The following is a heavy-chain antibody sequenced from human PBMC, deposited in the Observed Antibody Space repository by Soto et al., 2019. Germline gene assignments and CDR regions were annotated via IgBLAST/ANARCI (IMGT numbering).Heavy chain of an antibody. V-gene: IGHV3-15*01. J-gene: IGHJ3*02. D-gene: IGHD3-22*01. Sequence: SGGSLRLSCAASGFTFSNAWMSWVRQAPGKGLEWVGRIKSKTDGGTTDYAAPVKGRFTISRDDSKNTLYLQMNSLKTEDTAVYYCTTDPLYYDSSGDAFDIWGQGTMVTVSS. CDR3: TTDPLYYDSSGDAFDI. CDR1: GFTFSNAW. CDR2: IKSKTDGGTT.